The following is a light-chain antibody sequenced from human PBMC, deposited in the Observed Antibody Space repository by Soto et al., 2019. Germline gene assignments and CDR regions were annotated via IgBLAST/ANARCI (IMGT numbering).Light chain of an antibody. Sequence: EIVLTQSPGTLSLSPGDRATLSCRASQSVSSGYLAWYQQKCDQAPRLLISGTSSRATGTPDRFSGSGSGTDFTLTISRLEPEDFAVYYCQQYRSSPLTFGGGTKVEI. CDR2: GTS. CDR3: QQYRSSPLT. V-gene: IGKV3-20*01. J-gene: IGKJ4*02. CDR1: QSVSSGY.